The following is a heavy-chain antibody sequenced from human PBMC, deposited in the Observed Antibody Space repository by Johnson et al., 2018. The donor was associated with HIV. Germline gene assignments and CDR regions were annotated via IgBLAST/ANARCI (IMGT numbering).Heavy chain of an antibody. V-gene: IGHV3-23*04. J-gene: IGHJ3*02. CDR1: GFTFSGSA. CDR2: ISGSGGST. D-gene: IGHD1-26*01. Sequence: VQLVESGGGLVQPGGSLKLSCAASGFTFSGSAMHWVRQAPGKGLEWVSAISGSGGSTYYADSVKGRFTISRDNSKNTLYLQMNSLRAEDTAVYYCARLSWDSDAFDIWGQGTMVTVSS. CDR3: ARLSWDSDAFDI.